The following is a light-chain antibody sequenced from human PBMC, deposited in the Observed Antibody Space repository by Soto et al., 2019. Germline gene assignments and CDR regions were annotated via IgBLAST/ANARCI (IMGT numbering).Light chain of an antibody. CDR2: AAS. CDR1: QVISSW. J-gene: IGKJ4*01. V-gene: IGKV1-27*01. Sequence: DIQMTQSPSSVSASVGDTVTITCRASQVISSWLAWYQHKPGRAPKLLIYAASTLQSGVPSRFTGSGSGTDFTLTISSLQPEDAATYYCQKCKVAPFTFGGGTKVEIK. CDR3: QKCKVAPFT.